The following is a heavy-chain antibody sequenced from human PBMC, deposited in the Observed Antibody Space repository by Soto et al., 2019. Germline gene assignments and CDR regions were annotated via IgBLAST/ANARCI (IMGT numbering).Heavy chain of an antibody. V-gene: IGHV3-30-3*01. CDR1: GFTFSSYA. CDR3: ARGEYYYDSSGYSENYGMDV. J-gene: IGHJ6*02. D-gene: IGHD3-22*01. CDR2: ISYDGSNK. Sequence: GGSLRLSCAASGFTFSSYAMHWVRQAPGKGLEWVAVISYDGSNKYYADSVKGRFTISRDNSKNTLYLQMNSLRAEDTAVYYCARGEYYYDSSGYSENYGMDVWGQGTTVTVSS.